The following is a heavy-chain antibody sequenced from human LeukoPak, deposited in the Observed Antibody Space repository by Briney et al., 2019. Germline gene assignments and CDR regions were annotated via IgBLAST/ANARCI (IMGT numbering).Heavy chain of an antibody. J-gene: IGHJ6*04. CDR3: AELGITMIGGV. CDR1: GFTFSSYE. D-gene: IGHD3-10*02. CDR2: ISSSGSTI. Sequence: PGGSLRLSCAASGFTFSSYEMNWVRQAPGKGLEWVSYISSSGSTIYYADSVKGRFTICRDNDKNSLYLQMNSLRAEDTAVYYCAELGITMIGGVWGKGTTVTISS. V-gene: IGHV3-48*03.